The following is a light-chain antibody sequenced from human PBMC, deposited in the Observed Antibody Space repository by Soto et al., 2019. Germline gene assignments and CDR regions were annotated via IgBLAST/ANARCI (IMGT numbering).Light chain of an antibody. CDR1: SSNSGAGYD. J-gene: IGLJ2*01. V-gene: IGLV1-40*01. CDR2: GNS. CDR3: QSYDSSLSGSV. Sequence: QAVVTQPPSVSGAPGQRVTISCTGSSSNSGAGYDVHWYQQLPGTAPKLHIYGNSNRPSGVPDRFSGSKSGTSASLAITGLQAVDEADYYCQSYDSSLSGSVFGGGTKLTVL.